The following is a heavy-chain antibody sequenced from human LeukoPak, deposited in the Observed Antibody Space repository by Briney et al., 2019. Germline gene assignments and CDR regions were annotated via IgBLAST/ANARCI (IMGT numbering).Heavy chain of an antibody. D-gene: IGHD3-22*01. CDR1: GYTFTGYY. CDR3: ARRPPLYDSSGYSGDY. CDR2: INPNSGGT. Sequence: ASVKVSCKASGYTFTGYYMHWVRQAPGQGLEWMGRINPNSGGTNYAQEFQGRVTMTRDTSISAAYMELSRLRSDDTAVYYCARRPPLYDSSGYSGDYWGQGTLVTVSS. J-gene: IGHJ4*02. V-gene: IGHV1-2*06.